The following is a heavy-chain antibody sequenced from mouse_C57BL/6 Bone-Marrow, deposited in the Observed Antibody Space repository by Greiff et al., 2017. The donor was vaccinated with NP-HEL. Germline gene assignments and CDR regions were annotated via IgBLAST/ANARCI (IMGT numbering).Heavy chain of an antibody. J-gene: IGHJ1*03. CDR1: GYAFSSYW. Sequence: QVQLQQSGAELVKPGASVKISCKASGYAFSSYWMNWVKQRPGKGLEWIGQLYPGDGDTNYNGKFKGKATLTADKSSSTAYMQLSSLTSEDSAVYFCARSGHYYGSSHWYFDVWGTGTTVTVSS. CDR2: LYPGDGDT. D-gene: IGHD1-1*01. V-gene: IGHV1-80*01. CDR3: ARSGHYYGSSHWYFDV.